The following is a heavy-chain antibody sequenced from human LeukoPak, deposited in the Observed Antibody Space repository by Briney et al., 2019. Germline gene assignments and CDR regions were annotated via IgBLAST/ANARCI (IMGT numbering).Heavy chain of an antibody. CDR3: ARGVVPAAMSY. V-gene: IGHV1-18*01. D-gene: IGHD2-2*01. Sequence: ASVKVSCKASGYTFTGYYMHWVRRAPGQGLEWMGWISAYNGNTNYAQKLQGRVTMTTDTSTSTAYMELRSLRSDDTAAYYCARGVVPAAMSYWGQGTLVTVSS. J-gene: IGHJ4*02. CDR1: GYTFTGYY. CDR2: ISAYNGNT.